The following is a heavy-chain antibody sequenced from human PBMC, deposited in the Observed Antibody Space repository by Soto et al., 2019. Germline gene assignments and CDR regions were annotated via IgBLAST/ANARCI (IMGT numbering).Heavy chain of an antibody. CDR1: GFTVSSNY. D-gene: IGHD6-19*01. J-gene: IGHJ1*01. V-gene: IGHV3-66*01. CDR2: IYSGGST. Sequence: HPGGSLRLSCAASGFTVSSNYMSWVRQAPGKGLEWVSVIYSGGSTYYADSVKGRFTISRDNSKNTLYLQMNSLRAEDTAVYYCARDRIAVAGTPGYFQHWGQGTLVTVSA. CDR3: ARDRIAVAGTPGYFQH.